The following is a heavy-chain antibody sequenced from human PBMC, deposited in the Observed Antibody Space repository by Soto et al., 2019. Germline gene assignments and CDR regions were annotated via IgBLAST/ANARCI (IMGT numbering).Heavy chain of an antibody. D-gene: IGHD3-10*01. CDR2: IGGGTDT. V-gene: IGHV3-23*01. CDR3: ARDAVPYNGQWDWFDP. CDR1: GFTFSDYA. Sequence: DVQLLESGGGLVQPGGSLRLYCAASGFTFSDYAMSWFRQAPEKGLEWVSAIGGGTDTYYAASVKGRFTISRDNSKNILYLQMNSLRAEDTAVYYCARDAVPYNGQWDWFDPWGRGTLVTVSS. J-gene: IGHJ5*02.